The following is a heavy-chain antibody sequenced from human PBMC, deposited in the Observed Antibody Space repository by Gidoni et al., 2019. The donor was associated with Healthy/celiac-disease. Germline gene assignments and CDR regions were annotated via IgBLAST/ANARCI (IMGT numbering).Heavy chain of an antibody. CDR1: GFTVSSNY. CDR2: IYSGGST. Sequence: EVQLVESGGGLVQPGGSLRLSCAASGFTVSSNYMSWGRQAPGKGLEWVSVIYSGGSTYYADSVTGRFTISRDNSKNTLYLQMNSLRAEDTAVYYCAIDTLGSYSYYYGMDVWGQGTTVTVSS. V-gene: IGHV3-66*01. CDR3: AIDTLGSYSYYYGMDV. J-gene: IGHJ6*02. D-gene: IGHD1-26*01.